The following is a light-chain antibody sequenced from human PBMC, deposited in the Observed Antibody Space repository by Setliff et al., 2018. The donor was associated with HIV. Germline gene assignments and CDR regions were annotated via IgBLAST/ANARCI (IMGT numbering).Light chain of an antibody. CDR2: EVI. Sequence: QSVLAQPASVSGSPGQSINIYCTGTSSDVGSYNLVSWYQQHPGKAPKLMIYEVIKRPSGVSNRFSGSKSGNTASLTISGLQSEDEADYYCCSYAGSSTYVFGTWTNVTV. V-gene: IGLV2-23*02. J-gene: IGLJ1*01. CDR3: CSYAGSSTYV. CDR1: SSDVGSYNL.